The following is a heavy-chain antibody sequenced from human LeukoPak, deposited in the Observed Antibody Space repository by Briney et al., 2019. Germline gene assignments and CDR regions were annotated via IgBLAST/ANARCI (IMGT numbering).Heavy chain of an antibody. CDR1: GDSISSRNW. J-gene: IGHJ4*02. V-gene: IGHV4-4*02. Sequence: SETLSLTCAVSGDSISSRNWWSWVRQPPGKGLDWIGEISHGGSTKYNPSLKNRVTISKDNFKNEFSLRLNSVTAADTAVYFCTRSGGWWSLDYWGQGTLVTVSS. D-gene: IGHD2-8*02. CDR3: TRSGGWWSLDY. CDR2: ISHGGST.